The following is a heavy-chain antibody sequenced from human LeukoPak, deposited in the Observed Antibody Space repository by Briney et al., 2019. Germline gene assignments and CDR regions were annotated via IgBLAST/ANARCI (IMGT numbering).Heavy chain of an antibody. CDR3: ARDPNYYDSSGYYPNDAFDI. CDR2: MNPNSGNT. Sequence: ASVKVSCKASGYTFTSYDINWVRQATGQGLEWMGWMNPNSGNTGYAQKLQGRVTMTTDTSTSTAYMELRSLRSDDTAVYYCARDPNYYDSSGYYPNDAFDIWGQGTMVTVSS. D-gene: IGHD3-22*01. J-gene: IGHJ3*02. V-gene: IGHV1-8*01. CDR1: GYTFTSYD.